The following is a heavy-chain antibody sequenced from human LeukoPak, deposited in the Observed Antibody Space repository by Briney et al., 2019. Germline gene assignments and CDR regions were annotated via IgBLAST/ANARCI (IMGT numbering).Heavy chain of an antibody. J-gene: IGHJ4*02. Sequence: ASVKVSCKVSGYTLTELSMHWVRQAPGKGLEWMGGFDPEDGETIYAQKFQGRVTMTEDTSTDTAYMELSSLRSEDTAVYYCATCIVGATRRKEFDYWGQGTLVTVSS. CDR2: FDPEDGET. CDR3: ATCIVGATRRKEFDY. D-gene: IGHD1-26*01. CDR1: GYTLTELS. V-gene: IGHV1-24*01.